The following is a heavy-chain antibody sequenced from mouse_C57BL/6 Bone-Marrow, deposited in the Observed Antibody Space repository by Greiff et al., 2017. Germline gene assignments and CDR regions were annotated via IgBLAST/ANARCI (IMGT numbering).Heavy chain of an antibody. D-gene: IGHD1-1*01. V-gene: IGHV14-1*01. CDR1: GFNIKDYY. CDR3: THYVRGNFDY. J-gene: IGHJ2*01. CDR2: IDPEDGDT. Sequence: EVQLQQSGAELVRPGASVKLSCTASGFNIKDYYMHWVKQRPEQGLEWIGRIDPEDGDTEYAPKFQGKATMTADTSSTTAYLQLSSLTSEDTAVYYCTHYVRGNFDYWGQGTTLTVSS.